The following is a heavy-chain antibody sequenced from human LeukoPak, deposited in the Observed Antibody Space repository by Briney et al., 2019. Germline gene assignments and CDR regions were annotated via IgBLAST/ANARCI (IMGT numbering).Heavy chain of an antibody. V-gene: IGHV4-34*01. CDR3: ARGRGYYGSGWGYYYMDV. CDR2: INHSGST. CDR1: GGSFSGYY. Sequence: KSSETLSLTCAVYGGSFSGYYWSWIRQPPGKGLEWIGEINHSGSTNYNPSLKSRVTISVDTSKNQFSLKLSSVTAADPAVYYCARGRGYYGSGWGYYYMDVWGKGTTVTVSS. D-gene: IGHD3-10*01. J-gene: IGHJ6*03.